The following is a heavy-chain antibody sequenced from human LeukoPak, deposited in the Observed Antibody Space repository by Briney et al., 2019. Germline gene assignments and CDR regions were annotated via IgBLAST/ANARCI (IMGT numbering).Heavy chain of an antibody. V-gene: IGHV4-39*01. CDR2: IYYSGST. Sequence: SETLSLTCTVSGGSVSSGSYYRSWIRQPPGKGLEWIGSIYYSGSTYYNPSLKSRVTISVDTSKNQFSLKLSSVTAADTAVYYCARRSILYYYGSGSYYSDYWGQGTLVTVSS. CDR1: GGSVSSGSYY. CDR3: ARRSILYYYGSGSYYSDY. D-gene: IGHD3-10*01. J-gene: IGHJ4*02.